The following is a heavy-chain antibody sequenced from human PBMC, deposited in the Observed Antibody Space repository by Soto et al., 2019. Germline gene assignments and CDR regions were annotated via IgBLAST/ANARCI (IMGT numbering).Heavy chain of an antibody. D-gene: IGHD3-22*01. Sequence: EVQLLESGGGLVQPGGSLRLSCAASGFSFSNYAMSWVRQAPGKGLEWLSGIGGRGTSAYYADSVKGRFAISRDNSENTVFLQLNSLSDDNTAVYFCAKSRYVDSSCDFYDFWGQGTLVTVSS. J-gene: IGHJ4*02. CDR2: IGGRGTSA. CDR1: GFSFSNYA. CDR3: AKSRYVDSSCDFYDF. V-gene: IGHV3-23*01.